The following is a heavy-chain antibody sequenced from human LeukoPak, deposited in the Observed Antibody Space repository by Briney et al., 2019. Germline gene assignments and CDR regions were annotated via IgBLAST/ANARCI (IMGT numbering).Heavy chain of an antibody. D-gene: IGHD2-2*01. Sequence: GGSLRLPCAASGFTFSSYAMSWVRQAPGKGLEWVSAISGSGGSTYYADSVKGRFTISRDNSKNTLYLQMNSLRAEDTAVYYCAKGPGRYCSSTSCQQYNWFDPWGQGTLVTVSS. CDR3: AKGPGRYCSSTSCQQYNWFDP. CDR1: GFTFSSYA. CDR2: ISGSGGST. J-gene: IGHJ5*02. V-gene: IGHV3-23*01.